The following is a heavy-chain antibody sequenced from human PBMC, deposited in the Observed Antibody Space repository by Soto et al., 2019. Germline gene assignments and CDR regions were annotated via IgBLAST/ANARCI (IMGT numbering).Heavy chain of an antibody. J-gene: IGHJ4*02. D-gene: IGHD3-10*02. V-gene: IGHV4-59*02. CDR2: IYNNGRT. CDR1: GGSVYDFY. CDR3: ARGHGIYVRFDS. Sequence: QVQLQESGPGLVKPLETLSLTCSVSGGSVYDFYWNWLRQTPGKGLEWIGNIYNNGRTNYNPSLKNRVTISIDTSKNQFSLHLSSVTTADTAMYFCARGHGIYVRFDSWGQGTLVSVSS.